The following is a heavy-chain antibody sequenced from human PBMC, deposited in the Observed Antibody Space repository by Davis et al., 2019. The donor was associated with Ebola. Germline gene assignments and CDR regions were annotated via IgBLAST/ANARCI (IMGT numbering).Heavy chain of an antibody. Sequence: GGSLRLSCAASGFTFSSYWMSWVRQAPGKGLERVANIKQDGSEKYYVDSVKGRFTFSRDNAKHSLYLQMNSLRVEDTAVYYCARVGNYYYYMDVWGKGTTVTVSS. CDR3: ARVGNYYYYMDV. D-gene: IGHD7-27*01. J-gene: IGHJ6*03. V-gene: IGHV3-7*01. CDR2: IKQDGSEK. CDR1: GFTFSSYW.